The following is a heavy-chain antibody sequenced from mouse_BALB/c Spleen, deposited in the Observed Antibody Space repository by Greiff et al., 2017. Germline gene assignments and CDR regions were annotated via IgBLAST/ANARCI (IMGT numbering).Heavy chain of an antibody. D-gene: IGHD2-2*01. J-gene: IGHJ2*01. Sequence: EVKLVESGGGLVKPGGSLKLSCAASGFTFSDYYMYWVRQTPEKRPQSVATISDGGSYTYYPDSVKGRFTISRDNAKNNLYLQMSSLKSEDTAMYYCARGGYDEAYYFDYWGQGTTLTVSS. CDR3: ARGGYDEAYYFDY. V-gene: IGHV5-4*02. CDR2: ISDGGSYT. CDR1: GFTFSDYY.